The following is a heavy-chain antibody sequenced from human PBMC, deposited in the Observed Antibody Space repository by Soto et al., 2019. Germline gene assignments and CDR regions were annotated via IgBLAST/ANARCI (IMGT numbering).Heavy chain of an antibody. J-gene: IGHJ6*03. Sequence: GGSLRLSCAASGFTFSSYAMSWVRQAPGKGLEWVSAISGSGGSTYYAESVKGRFTISRDNSKNTLYLQMNSLRAEDTAVYYCAKSVFGVVKAGYYYMDVWGKGTTVTVSS. D-gene: IGHD3-3*01. CDR2: ISGSGGST. V-gene: IGHV3-23*01. CDR3: AKSVFGVVKAGYYYMDV. CDR1: GFTFSSYA.